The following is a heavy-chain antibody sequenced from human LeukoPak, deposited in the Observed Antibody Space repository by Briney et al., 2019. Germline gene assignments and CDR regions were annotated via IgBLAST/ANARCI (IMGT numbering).Heavy chain of an antibody. V-gene: IGHV5-10-1*01. Sequence: GESLKISCKGSGYSFTSYWISWVRQMPGKGPEWMGRIDPSDSYTNYSPSFQGHVTISADKSISTTYLQWSSLKASDTAMYYCASNSDILTGPGDDYWGQGTLVTVSS. CDR3: ASNSDILTGPGDDY. J-gene: IGHJ4*02. CDR2: IDPSDSYT. CDR1: GYSFTSYW. D-gene: IGHD3-9*01.